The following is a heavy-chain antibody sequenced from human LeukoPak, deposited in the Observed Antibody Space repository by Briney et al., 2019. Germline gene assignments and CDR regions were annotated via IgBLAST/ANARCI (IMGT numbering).Heavy chain of an antibody. V-gene: IGHV4-59*12. CDR2: IYYSGST. Sequence: SETLSLTCTVSGGSISSYYWSWIRQPPGKGLEWIGYIYYSGSTNYNPSLKSRVTISVDTSKNQFSLKLSSVTAADTAVYYCARLSITGTLSWFDPWGQGTLVTVSS. CDR3: ARLSITGTLSWFDP. CDR1: GGSISSYY. D-gene: IGHD1-7*01. J-gene: IGHJ5*02.